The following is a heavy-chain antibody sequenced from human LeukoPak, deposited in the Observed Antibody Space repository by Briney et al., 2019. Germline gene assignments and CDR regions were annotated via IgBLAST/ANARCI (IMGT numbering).Heavy chain of an antibody. CDR2: ISGYNGNT. D-gene: IGHD3-10*01. J-gene: IGHJ4*02. CDR3: ARGDYYGSGNYYIYYFDY. Sequence: ASVKVSCKASGYTFTSYGISWVRQAPGQGLEWMGWISGYNGNTNYAQKFQGRVTMTTDTSTSTAYMELRSMRSDDTAVYYCARGDYYGSGNYYIYYFDYWGQGTLVTVSS. CDR1: GYTFTSYG. V-gene: IGHV1-18*01.